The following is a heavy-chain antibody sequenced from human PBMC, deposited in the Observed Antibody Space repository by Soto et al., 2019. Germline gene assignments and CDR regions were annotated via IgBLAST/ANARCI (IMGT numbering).Heavy chain of an antibody. CDR1: GGTFSSYA. D-gene: IGHD6-13*01. Sequence: SVKVSCKASGGTFSSYAISWVRQAPGQGLEWVGGIIPIFGTANYAQKFQGRVTITADESTSTAYMELSSLRSEDTAVYYCASPANEQQLVPWYYYYGMDVWGQGTTVTVSS. CDR2: IIPIFGTA. CDR3: ASPANEQQLVPWYYYYGMDV. V-gene: IGHV1-69*13. J-gene: IGHJ6*02.